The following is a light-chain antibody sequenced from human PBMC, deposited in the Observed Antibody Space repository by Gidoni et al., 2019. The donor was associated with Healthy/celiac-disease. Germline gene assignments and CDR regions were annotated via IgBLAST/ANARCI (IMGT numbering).Light chain of an antibody. V-gene: IGKV1-5*01. J-gene: IGKJ1*01. CDR1: QSISSW. CDR2: DAS. Sequence: DIQMTQSPSTRSASVGERVTITCRASQSISSWLAGYQQKPGKAPKLLIYDASSLESGVPSRFSGSGSGTEFTLTISSLQPDDFATYYCQQYNSYSGWTFGQGTKVEIK. CDR3: QQYNSYSGWT.